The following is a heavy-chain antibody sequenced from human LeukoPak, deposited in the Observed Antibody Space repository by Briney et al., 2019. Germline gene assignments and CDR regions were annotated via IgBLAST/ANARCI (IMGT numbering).Heavy chain of an antibody. J-gene: IGHJ3*02. CDR1: AYTFTGYY. Sequence: GASVKVSCKASAYTFTGYYVHWVRQAPGQGLEWMGWINPSSGNSKYVQKFQGRVTMTRDTSISTAYIEVSGLRSDDTAVYYCATARPYDSSAKYYQAGAFDIWGQGTMVTVSS. CDR3: ATARPYDSSAKYYQAGAFDI. CDR2: INPSSGNS. V-gene: IGHV1-2*02. D-gene: IGHD3-22*01.